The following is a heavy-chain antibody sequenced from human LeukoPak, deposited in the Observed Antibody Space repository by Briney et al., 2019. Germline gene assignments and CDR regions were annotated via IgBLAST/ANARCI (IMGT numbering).Heavy chain of an antibody. CDR3: ARDFSSSSTVYYYYYMDV. V-gene: IGHV4-61*02. CDR1: GGSISSGSYY. J-gene: IGHJ6*03. CDR2: IYTSGST. D-gene: IGHD6-6*01. Sequence: TSQTLSLTCTVSGGSISSGSYYWSWIRQPAGKGLEWIGRIYTSGSTHYNPSLKSRVTISVDTSKNQFSLKLSSVTAADTAIYYCARDFSSSSTVYYYYYMDVWGKGTTVTVSS.